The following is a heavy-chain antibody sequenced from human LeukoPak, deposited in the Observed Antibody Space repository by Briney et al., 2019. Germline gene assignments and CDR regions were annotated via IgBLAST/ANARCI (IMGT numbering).Heavy chain of an antibody. CDR2: IYTSGST. D-gene: IGHD3-9*01. CDR1: GGSISSGSYY. Sequence: PSETLSLTCTVSGGSISSGSYYWSWIRQPAGKGLEWIGRIYTSGSTNYNPSLKSRVTISVDTSKNQFSLKLSSVTAADTAVYYCARQYIDILTGYHRAELYRYFDLWGRGTLVTVSS. CDR3: ARQYIDILTGYHRAELYRYFDL. V-gene: IGHV4-61*02. J-gene: IGHJ2*01.